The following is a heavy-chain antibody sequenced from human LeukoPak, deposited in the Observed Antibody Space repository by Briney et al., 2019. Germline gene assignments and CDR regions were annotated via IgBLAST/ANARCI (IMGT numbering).Heavy chain of an antibody. CDR1: GYTFTSYG. D-gene: IGHD2-2*01. J-gene: IGHJ6*02. V-gene: IGHV1-18*01. CDR3: AREVVVPAAKTGDRANYYYYGMDV. CDR2: ISAYNGNT. Sequence: ASVKVSCKASGYTFTSYGISWVRQAPGQGLEWMGWISAYNGNTNYAQKLQGRVTMTTDTSTSTAYMELRSLRSDDTAVYYCAREVVVPAAKTGDRANYYYYGMDVWGQGTTVTVSS.